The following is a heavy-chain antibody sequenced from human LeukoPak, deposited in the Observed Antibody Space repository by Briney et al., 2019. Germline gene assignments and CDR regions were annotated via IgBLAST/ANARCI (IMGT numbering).Heavy chain of an antibody. CDR3: ARDPSTFSGYFDF. J-gene: IGHJ4*02. D-gene: IGHD3-22*01. Sequence: SETLSLTCTVSGGSISSYYWSWLRQPAGKALEWIGRIYPTGSINYNPSLKSRVTMSVDTSKNQLSLKLTSLIATDTAVYFCARDPSTFSGYFDFWGQGTLVTVSS. V-gene: IGHV4-4*07. CDR2: IYPTGSI. CDR1: GGSISSYY.